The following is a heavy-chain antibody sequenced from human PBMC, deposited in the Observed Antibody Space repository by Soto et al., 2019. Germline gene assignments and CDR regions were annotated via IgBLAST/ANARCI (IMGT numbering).Heavy chain of an antibody. D-gene: IGHD4-4*01. CDR1: GYTFTIYG. Sequence: ASVKVCCKASGYTFTIYGISWVRQAPGQGLEWMGWISTYNGNTNYAQKLQGRVTMTTDTSTSTAYMELRSLRSDDTAVYYCARSRVTTGKGCDYWGQGTLVTVSS. V-gene: IGHV1-18*01. J-gene: IGHJ4*02. CDR2: ISTYNGNT. CDR3: ARSRVTTGKGCDY.